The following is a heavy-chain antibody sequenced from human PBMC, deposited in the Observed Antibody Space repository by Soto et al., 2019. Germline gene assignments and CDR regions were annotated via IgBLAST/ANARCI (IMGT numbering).Heavy chain of an antibody. CDR2: MNPNSGNT. D-gene: IGHD3-3*01. CDR3: ARGQLYYDFWSGFIPIDP. CDR1: GYTFTSYD. Sequence: QVQLVQSGAEVKKPGASVKVSCKASGYTFTSYDINWVRQATGQGLEWMGWMNPNSGNTVYAQKFQGRVTMNRNTSISTAYMELSSLRSEDTAVYYCARGQLYYDFWSGFIPIDPWGQGTLVTVSS. V-gene: IGHV1-8*01. J-gene: IGHJ5*02.